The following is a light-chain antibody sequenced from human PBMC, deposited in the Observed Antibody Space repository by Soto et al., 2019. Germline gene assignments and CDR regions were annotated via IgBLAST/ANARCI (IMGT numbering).Light chain of an antibody. J-gene: IGLJ2*01. V-gene: IGLV2-14*01. Sequence: QSALTQPASMSGAPGQSITISCTGTSSDVGGYNYVSWYQQHPGKAPRHMLYEVSNRPSRVSSRFSGSKSGNTASLTISGLQAEDEADYYCSSSASSTVLFGGGTKVTVL. CDR2: EVS. CDR3: SSSASSTVL. CDR1: SSDVGGYNY.